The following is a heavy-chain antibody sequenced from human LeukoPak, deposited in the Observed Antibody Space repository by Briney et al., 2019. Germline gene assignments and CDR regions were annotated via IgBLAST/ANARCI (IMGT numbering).Heavy chain of an antibody. J-gene: IGHJ4*02. CDR3: AKAIRPQLTSNYFDD. Sequence: GGSLRLSCAASGFTVSSNYMSWVRQAPGKGLEWVSVIYSGGSTYYADSVKGRFTISRDNSKNTLFLQMNSLRAEDTAVYYCAKAIRPQLTSNYFDDWGQGTLVTVSS. D-gene: IGHD4-11*01. CDR1: GFTVSSNY. V-gene: IGHV3-66*01. CDR2: IYSGGST.